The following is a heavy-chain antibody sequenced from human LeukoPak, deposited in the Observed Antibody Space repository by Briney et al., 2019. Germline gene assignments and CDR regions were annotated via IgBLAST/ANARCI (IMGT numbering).Heavy chain of an antibody. CDR3: ARGSSGDYSVSGSAWFDP. Sequence: ASVTVSCTASGYTFTSYGINWVRLATGQGLEWMGWMNPNSGNTGYAQKFQGRVTMTRNTSVSTAYMDLSSLRSEDTAVYYCARGSSGDYSVSGSAWFDPWGQGTLVTVSS. CDR2: MNPNSGNT. V-gene: IGHV1-8*02. J-gene: IGHJ5*02. CDR1: GYTFTSYG. D-gene: IGHD3-10*01.